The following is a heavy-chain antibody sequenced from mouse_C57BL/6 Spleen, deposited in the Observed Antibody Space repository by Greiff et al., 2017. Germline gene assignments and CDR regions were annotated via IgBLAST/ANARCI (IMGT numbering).Heavy chain of an antibody. Sequence: QVQLQQSGAELARPGASVKLSCKASGYTFTSYGISWVKQRPGQGLEWIGEIYPRSGNTYYNEKFKGKATLTADKSSSTAYMALRSLTSEDSAVYFWAPLYYYGSSYDYAMDYWGQGTSVTVSS. V-gene: IGHV1-81*01. CDR2: IYPRSGNT. D-gene: IGHD1-1*01. CDR1: GYTFTSYG. J-gene: IGHJ4*01. CDR3: APLYYYGSSYDYAMDY.